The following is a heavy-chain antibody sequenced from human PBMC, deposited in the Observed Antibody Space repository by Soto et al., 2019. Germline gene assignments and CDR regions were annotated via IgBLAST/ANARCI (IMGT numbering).Heavy chain of an antibody. CDR1: GFTFDDYA. CDR2: ISWNSGDI. V-gene: IGHV3-9*01. Sequence: QLVESGGGLVQPGRSLRLSCVASGFTFDDYAMHWVRQAAAKDLQWVSGISWNSGDIGYADSVKGRFTISRDNAKSSLYLQMNSLTSEDTALYYRAKEYIWGGLNSRSEDAMDVWGQGTTVTVSS. D-gene: IGHD7-27*01. J-gene: IGHJ6*02. CDR3: AKEYIWGGLNSRSEDAMDV.